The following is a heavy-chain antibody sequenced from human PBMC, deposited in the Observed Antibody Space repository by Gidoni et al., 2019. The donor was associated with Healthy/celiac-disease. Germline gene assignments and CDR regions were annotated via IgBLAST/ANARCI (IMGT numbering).Heavy chain of an antibody. Sequence: QVQLVEAGGGLVQPGRSLRLSCAASGFTVRSSAMHWVRQAPGKGLEWVAVISYDGSNKYYADSVKGRFTISRDNSKNTLYLQMNSLRAEDTAVYYCARGVTIFGNLDYYYGMDVWGQGTTVTVSS. D-gene: IGHD3-3*01. CDR1: GFTVRSSA. J-gene: IGHJ6*02. V-gene: IGHV3-30*01. CDR2: ISYDGSNK. CDR3: ARGVTIFGNLDYYYGMDV.